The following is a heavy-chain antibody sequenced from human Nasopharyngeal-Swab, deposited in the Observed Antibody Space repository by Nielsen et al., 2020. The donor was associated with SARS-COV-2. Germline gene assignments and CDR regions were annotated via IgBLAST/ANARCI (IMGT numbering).Heavy chain of an antibody. Sequence: SETLSLTCPVSDGSISSYYWSWIRQPPGKGLEWIGYIYYSGSTNYNPSLKSRVTISVDTSKNQFSLKLSSVTAADTAVYYCARILTIFGVVASYYFDYWGQGTLVTVSS. CDR1: DGSISSYY. V-gene: IGHV4-59*01. J-gene: IGHJ4*02. CDR3: ARILTIFGVVASYYFDY. D-gene: IGHD3-3*01. CDR2: IYYSGST.